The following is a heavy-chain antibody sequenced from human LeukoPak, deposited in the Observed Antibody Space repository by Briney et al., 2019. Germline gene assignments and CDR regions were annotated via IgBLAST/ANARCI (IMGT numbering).Heavy chain of an antibody. D-gene: IGHD1-1*01. J-gene: IGHJ4*02. Sequence: SETLSLTCAVSGYSFSAAYYWGFIRQSPGKGLEWIGSISHRGTTYHNPSLKSRIIISLDTSKNQFSLSLTSVTAADTATYYCTREQAGTIVDDWGQGTLVTVSS. CDR2: ISHRGTT. CDR3: TREQAGTIVDD. V-gene: IGHV4-38-2*02. CDR1: GYSFSAAYY.